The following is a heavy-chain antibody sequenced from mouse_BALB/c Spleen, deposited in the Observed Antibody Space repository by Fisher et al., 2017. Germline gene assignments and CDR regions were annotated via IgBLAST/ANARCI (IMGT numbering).Heavy chain of an antibody. Sequence: KFKGKATLTVDKSSSTAYMELRGLTSEDTAVYYCARVGSLLYYYAMDYWGQGTSVTVSS. D-gene: IGHD1-2*01. V-gene: IGHV1-18*01. J-gene: IGHJ4*01. CDR3: ARVGSLLYYYAMDY.